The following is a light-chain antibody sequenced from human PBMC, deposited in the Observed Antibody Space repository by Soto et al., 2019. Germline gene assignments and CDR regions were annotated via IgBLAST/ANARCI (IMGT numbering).Light chain of an antibody. CDR1: QSISSW. J-gene: IGKJ5*01. CDR3: QQYNSQIT. V-gene: IGKV1-5*01. CDR2: DAS. Sequence: DIQMTQSPSTLFASVGDRVTITCRASQSISSWLAWYQQKPGKAPKLLIYDASSLESGVPSRFSGSGSGTEFTLTISSLQPDDFATYYCQQYNSQITFGQGTRLEIK.